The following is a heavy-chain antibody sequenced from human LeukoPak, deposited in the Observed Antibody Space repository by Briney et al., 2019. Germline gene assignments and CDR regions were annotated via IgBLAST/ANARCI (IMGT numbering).Heavy chain of an antibody. CDR2: INHSGST. CDR3: ARLGRFLEWLLSTDYYYYMDV. D-gene: IGHD3-3*01. V-gene: IGHV4-34*01. J-gene: IGHJ6*03. CDR1: GGSFSGYY. Sequence: SETLSLTCAVYGGSFSGYYWSWIRQPPGKGLEWIGEINHSGSTNYNPSLKSRVTISVDTSKNQFSLKLSSVTAADTAVYYCARLGRFLEWLLSTDYYYYMDVWGKGTTVTVSS.